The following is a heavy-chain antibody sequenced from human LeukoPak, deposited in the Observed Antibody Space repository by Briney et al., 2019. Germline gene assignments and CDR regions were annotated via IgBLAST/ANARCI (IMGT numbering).Heavy chain of an antibody. J-gene: IGHJ4*02. CDR1: GFTFDDYA. D-gene: IGHD3-22*01. Sequence: GRSLRLSCAASGFTFDDYAMHWVRQAPGKGLEWVSGISWNSGSIGYADSVKGRFTISRDNAKNSLYLQMNSLRAEDTAVYYCARPLRPYYYDSTGRWYFDYWGQGTLVTVSS. V-gene: IGHV3-9*01. CDR3: ARPLRPYYYDSTGRWYFDY. CDR2: ISWNSGSI.